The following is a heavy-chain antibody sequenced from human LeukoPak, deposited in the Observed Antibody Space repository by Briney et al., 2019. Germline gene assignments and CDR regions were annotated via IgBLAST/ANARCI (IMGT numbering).Heavy chain of an antibody. J-gene: IGHJ4*02. CDR2: IKSKTDGGAA. CDR3: TTKTGMAVAGSDY. Sequence: PGGSLRLSCAASGFTFSNAWMSWVRQAPGKGLEWVGRIKSKTDGGAADYAAPVKGRFTISRDDSKNTLYLQMNSLNTEDTAVYYCTTKTGMAVAGSDYWGQGTLVTVSS. V-gene: IGHV3-15*01. CDR1: GFTFSNAW. D-gene: IGHD6-19*01.